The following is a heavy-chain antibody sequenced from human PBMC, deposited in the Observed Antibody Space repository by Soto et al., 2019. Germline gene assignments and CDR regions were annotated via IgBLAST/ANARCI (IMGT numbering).Heavy chain of an antibody. CDR2: IIPIFGTA. CDR3: ARDRASGSYYGYYYYGMDV. D-gene: IGHD1-26*01. Sequence: GASVKVSCKASGGTFSSYAISWVRQAPGQGLEWMGGIIPIFGTANYAQKFQGRVTITADESTSTAYMELSSLRSEDTAVYYCARDRASGSYYGYYYYGMDVWGQGTTVTVSS. V-gene: IGHV1-69*13. J-gene: IGHJ6*02. CDR1: GGTFSSYA.